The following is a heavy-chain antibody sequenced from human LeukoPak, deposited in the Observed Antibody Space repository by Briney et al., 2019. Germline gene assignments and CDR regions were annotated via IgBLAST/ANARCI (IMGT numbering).Heavy chain of an antibody. Sequence: SETLSLTCTVSGGSISSSSYYWGWIRQPPGKGLEWIGSIYYSGSTYYNPSLKSRVTISVDTSKNQFSLELSSVTAADTAVYYCASKRIVATIYDYWGQGTLVTVSS. CDR1: GGSISSSSYY. V-gene: IGHV4-39*01. CDR2: IYYSGST. J-gene: IGHJ4*02. D-gene: IGHD5-12*01. CDR3: ASKRIVATIYDY.